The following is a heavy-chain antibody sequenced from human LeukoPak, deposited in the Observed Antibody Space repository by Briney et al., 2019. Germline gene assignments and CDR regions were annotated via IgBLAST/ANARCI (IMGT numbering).Heavy chain of an antibody. V-gene: IGHV1-69*13. Sequence: SVKVSCKASGGTFSSYAISWVRQALGQGLEWMGGIIPIFGTANYAQKFQGRVTITADESTGTAYMELSSLRSEDTAVCYCATTAAGWRPYNWFDPWGQGTLVTVSS. CDR1: GGTFSSYA. CDR3: ATTAAGWRPYNWFDP. J-gene: IGHJ5*02. D-gene: IGHD6-13*01. CDR2: IIPIFGTA.